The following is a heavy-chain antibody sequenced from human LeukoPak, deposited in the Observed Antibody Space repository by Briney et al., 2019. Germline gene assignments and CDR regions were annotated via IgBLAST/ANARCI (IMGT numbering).Heavy chain of an antibody. J-gene: IGHJ6*02. V-gene: IGHV3-21*01. CDR3: ARGDYDILTGYLPYYYYGMDV. D-gene: IGHD3-9*01. CDR1: GFTFSSYS. Sequence: GGSLRLSCAASGFTFSSYSMNWVRQAPGKGLEWVSSISSSSSYIYYADSVKGRFTISRDNAKNSLYLQMNSLRAEDTAVYYCARGDYDILTGYLPYYYYGMDVWGQGTTVTVSS. CDR2: ISSSSSYI.